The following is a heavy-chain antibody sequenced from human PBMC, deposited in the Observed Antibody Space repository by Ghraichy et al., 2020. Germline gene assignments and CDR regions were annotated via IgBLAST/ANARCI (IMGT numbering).Heavy chain of an antibody. D-gene: IGHD1-26*01. Sequence: SVKVSCKASGYTFTSYDINWVRQATGQGLEWVGWMNPNSGSTDYAQKVKGRVTMTTNTSISTAYMELSSLRSEDTAVYYCARGRFSGHWGQGTLVTVSS. CDR2: MNPNSGST. J-gene: IGHJ4*02. CDR3: ARGRFSGH. CDR1: GYTFTSYD. V-gene: IGHV1-8*01.